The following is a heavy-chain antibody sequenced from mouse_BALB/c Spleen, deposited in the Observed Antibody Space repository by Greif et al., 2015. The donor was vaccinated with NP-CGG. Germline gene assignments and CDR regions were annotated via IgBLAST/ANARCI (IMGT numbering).Heavy chain of an antibody. CDR3: ANAFYKSLWDAY. V-gene: IGHV14-3*02. CDR2: LDPANIHP. J-gene: IGHJ3*01. Sequence: VQLQQSGVELVKPGASVTLSCTASGFNIKDTYMHWVRQRPEQGLEWIGRLDPANIHPKYDPKFQGTAPITPDTSSNAASLQLSSLTAEHTAVYCCANAFYKSLWDAYWGQGTLVTVSA. CDR1: GFNIKDTY. D-gene: IGHD2-12*01.